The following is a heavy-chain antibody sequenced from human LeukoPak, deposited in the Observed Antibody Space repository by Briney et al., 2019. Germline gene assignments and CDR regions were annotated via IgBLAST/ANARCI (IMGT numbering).Heavy chain of an antibody. CDR2: TYYRSKWYN. CDR3: ARVRGSCTNGVCYPFDY. Sequence: SQTLSLTCAISGDSVSSKNGAWNWIRQSPSRGLEWLGRTYYRSKWYNDYAVSIQGRITINPDTSKNQFSLQLNSVTPEDTAVYYCARVRGSCTNGVCYPFDYWGQGTLVTVSS. J-gene: IGHJ4*02. V-gene: IGHV6-1*01. CDR1: GDSVSSKNGA. D-gene: IGHD2-8*01.